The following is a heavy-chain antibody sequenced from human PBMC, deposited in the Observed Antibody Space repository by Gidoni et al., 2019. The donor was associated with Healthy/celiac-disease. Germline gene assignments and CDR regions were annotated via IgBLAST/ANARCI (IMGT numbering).Heavy chain of an antibody. CDR2: IIPIFGTA. V-gene: IGHV1-69*01. J-gene: IGHJ5*02. CDR3: ARDRDPDIVVVPAAIPLGWFDP. CDR1: GGTFSSYA. D-gene: IGHD2-2*01. Sequence: QVQLVQSGAEVKKPGSSVKVSCKASGGTFSSYAISWVRQAPGQGLEWMGGIIPIFGTANYAQKFQGRVTITADESTSTAYMELSSLRSEDTAVYYCARDRDPDIVVVPAAIPLGWFDPWGQGTLVTVSS.